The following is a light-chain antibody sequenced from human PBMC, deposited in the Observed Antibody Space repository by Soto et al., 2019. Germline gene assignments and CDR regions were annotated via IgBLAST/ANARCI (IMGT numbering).Light chain of an antibody. CDR2: GNT. J-gene: IGLJ2*01. CDR1: KSNIATGYD. V-gene: IGLV1-40*03. CDR3: QSYDTSLRGVI. Sequence: QTVVAQPPSVSGAPGQMVTISCTGNKSNIATGYDVHWYQQLPGAAPKLLIYGNTNRPSGVPDRFSGSKSGASASLAITGLQAEDEADYYCQSYDTSLRGVIFGGGTKLTVL.